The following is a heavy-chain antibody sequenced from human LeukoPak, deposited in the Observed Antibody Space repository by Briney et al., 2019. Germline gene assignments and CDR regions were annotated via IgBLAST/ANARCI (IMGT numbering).Heavy chain of an antibody. Sequence: ASVKVSCKASGGTFSSYAISWVRQAPGQGLEWMGGIIPIFGTANYAQKFQGRVTITADESTSTAYMELSSLRSEDTAVYYCARDSSSHCSSTSCYGTYYFDYWGQGTLGTVSS. J-gene: IGHJ4*02. CDR2: IIPIFGTA. CDR3: ARDSSSHCSSTSCYGTYYFDY. V-gene: IGHV1-69*13. CDR1: GGTFSSYA. D-gene: IGHD2-2*01.